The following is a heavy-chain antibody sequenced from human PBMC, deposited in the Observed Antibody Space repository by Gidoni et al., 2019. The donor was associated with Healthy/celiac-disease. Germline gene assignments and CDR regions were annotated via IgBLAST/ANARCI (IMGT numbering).Heavy chain of an antibody. CDR3: ARLVGHGYNYLDY. CDR2: IYHSGST. CDR1: GYSISSGSY. J-gene: IGHJ4*02. Sequence: QVQLQESGPGLVKPSETLSLTCAVSGYSISSGSYWGWIRQPPGKGLEWIGSIYHSGSTYYNPSLKSRVTISVDTSKNQFSLKLSSVTAADTAVYYCARLVGHGYNYLDYWGQGTLVTVSS. D-gene: IGHD5-12*01. V-gene: IGHV4-38-2*01.